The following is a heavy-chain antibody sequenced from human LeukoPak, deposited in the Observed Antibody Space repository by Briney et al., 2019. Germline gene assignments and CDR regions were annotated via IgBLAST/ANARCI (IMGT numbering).Heavy chain of an antibody. V-gene: IGHV4-61*02. CDR1: GGSISSGSYY. CDR2: IYTSGST. CDR3: AREGCSSTSCYPNWFDP. D-gene: IGHD2-2*01. J-gene: IGHJ5*02. Sequence: SQTLSLTCTVSGGSISSGSYYWSWIRQPAGKGLEWFGRIYTSGSTNYNPSLKSRVTISVDTSKNQFSLKLSSVTAADTAVYYCAREGCSSTSCYPNWFDPWGQGTLVTVSS.